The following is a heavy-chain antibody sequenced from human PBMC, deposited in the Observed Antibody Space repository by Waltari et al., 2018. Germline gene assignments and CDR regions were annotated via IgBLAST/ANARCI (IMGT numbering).Heavy chain of an antibody. CDR3: ARAPVVPAATWYYYYGMDV. J-gene: IGHJ6*02. V-gene: IGHV1-2*02. CDR2: INPNSGGT. D-gene: IGHD2-2*01. Sequence: QVQLVQSGAEVKKPGASVKVSCKASGYTFTGYYMHWVRQAPGQGLEWMGWINPNSGGTNYAQKFQGRVTMTRDTSISTAYMELSRLRSDDTAVYYCARAPVVPAATWYYYYGMDVWGQGTTVTVSS. CDR1: GYTFTGYY.